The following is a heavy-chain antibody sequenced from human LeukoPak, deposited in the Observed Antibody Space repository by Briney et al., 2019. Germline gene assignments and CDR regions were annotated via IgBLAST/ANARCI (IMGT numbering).Heavy chain of an antibody. Sequence: GASVKVSCKASGYTFTCYYMHWVRQAPGQGLEWMGWINPNSGGTNYAQKFQGRVTMTRDTSISTAYMELSRPRSDDTAVYYCAREDPYYDFWSGSPAFDYWGQGTLVTVSS. CDR3: AREDPYYDFWSGSPAFDY. J-gene: IGHJ4*02. D-gene: IGHD3-3*01. CDR2: INPNSGGT. CDR1: GYTFTCYY. V-gene: IGHV1-2*02.